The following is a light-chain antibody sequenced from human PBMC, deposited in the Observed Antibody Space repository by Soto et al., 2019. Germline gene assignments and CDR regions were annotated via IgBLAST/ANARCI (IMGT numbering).Light chain of an antibody. V-gene: IGLV2-14*01. CDR2: DVT. CDR1: SSDIGTYNS. CDR3: TSYTTSSTLV. Sequence: QSALTQPASVSGSHGQSITISCTGTSSDIGTYNSVSWYQQHAGKVPKLMIYDVTNRPSGVSDRFSGSKSGNTASLTISGLQAEDEADYYCTSYTTSSTLVFGGGTKLTVL. J-gene: IGLJ2*01.